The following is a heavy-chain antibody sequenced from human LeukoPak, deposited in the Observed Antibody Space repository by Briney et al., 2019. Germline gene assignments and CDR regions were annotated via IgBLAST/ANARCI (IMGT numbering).Heavy chain of an antibody. V-gene: IGHV3-53*01. CDR3: AKDEVTSGGGLAS. J-gene: IGHJ5*01. CDR2: MYTGGTT. CDR1: GFTVSGTH. D-gene: IGHD2-21*02. Sequence: GGSLRLFCAASGFTVSGTHMSWVRQAPGKGLEWVSAMYTGGTTYYADSVTGRFTVSRDTSRNTLFLHMDSLRTEDTAVYYCAKDEVTSGGGLASWGQGTLVIVSS.